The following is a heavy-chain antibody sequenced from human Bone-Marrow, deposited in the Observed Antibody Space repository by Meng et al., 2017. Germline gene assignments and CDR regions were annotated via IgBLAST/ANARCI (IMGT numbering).Heavy chain of an antibody. V-gene: IGHV4-38-2*01. CDR3: ARVLPLYQLLDY. J-gene: IGHJ4*02. CDR1: GYSISSGYY. D-gene: IGHD2-2*01. CDR2: IYHSGST. Sequence: GSLRLSCAVSGYSISSGYYWGWIRQPPGKGLEWIGSIYHSGSTYYNPSLKSRVTISVDTSKNQFSLKLSSVTAADTAVYYCARVLPLYQLLDYWGQGTLVTVSS.